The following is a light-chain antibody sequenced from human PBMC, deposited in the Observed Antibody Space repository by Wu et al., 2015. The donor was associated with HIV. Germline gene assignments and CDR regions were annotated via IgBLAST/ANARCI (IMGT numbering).Light chain of an antibody. V-gene: IGKV1-5*03. Sequence: DILMTQSPSTLSASVGDRVTITCRASQSISNGLAWYQQKPGKAPNLLIYKASTLESGVPSRFNGSGSGTEFTLTISSLQPDDFATYYCQQYKSYWTFGQGTKVEIK. CDR3: QQYKSYWT. J-gene: IGKJ1*01. CDR2: KAS. CDR1: QSISNG.